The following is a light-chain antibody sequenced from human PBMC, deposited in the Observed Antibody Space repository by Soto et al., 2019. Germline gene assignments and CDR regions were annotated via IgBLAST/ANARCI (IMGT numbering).Light chain of an antibody. CDR3: QQYGSSPPGLT. CDR1: QSVSSSY. Sequence: EIELTQSPGTLSLSPGERATLSCRASQSVSSSYLAWYQQKPGQAPRLLIYGASSRATGIPDRFSGSGSGTDFTLTISRLEPEDFAVYYCQQYGSSPPGLTFGGGTKVEIK. V-gene: IGKV3-20*01. CDR2: GAS. J-gene: IGKJ4*01.